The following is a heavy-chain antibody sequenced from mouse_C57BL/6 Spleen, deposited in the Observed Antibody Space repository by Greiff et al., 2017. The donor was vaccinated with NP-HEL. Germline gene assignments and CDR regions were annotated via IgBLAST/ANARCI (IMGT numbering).Heavy chain of an antibody. J-gene: IGHJ3*01. CDR3: ASGTGRAY. CDR2: INPNNGGT. D-gene: IGHD4-1*01. CDR1: GYTFTDYN. Sequence: VQLQQSGPELVKPGASVKIPCKASGYTFTDYNMDWVKQSHGKSLEWIGDINPNNGGTIYNQKFKGKATLTVDKSSSTAYMELRSLTSEDTAVYYCASGTGRAYWGQGTLVTVSA. V-gene: IGHV1-18*01.